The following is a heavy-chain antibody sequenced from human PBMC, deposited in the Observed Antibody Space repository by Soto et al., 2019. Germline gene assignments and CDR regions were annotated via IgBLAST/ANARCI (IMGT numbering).Heavy chain of an antibody. Sequence: QVQLVQSGAEVKKPGSSVKVSCKASGGTFSSYAISWVRQAPGQGLEWMGGIIPIFGTANYAQKFQGRVSIPAVDTNNPAYLELSSMRSEDTAVYYFANSAAKYYYYGMYVCGRGPTLPVSS. D-gene: IGHD6-25*01. CDR1: GGTFSSYA. V-gene: IGHV1-69*12. CDR2: IIPIFGTA. J-gene: IGHJ6*02. CDR3: ANSAAKYYYYGMYV.